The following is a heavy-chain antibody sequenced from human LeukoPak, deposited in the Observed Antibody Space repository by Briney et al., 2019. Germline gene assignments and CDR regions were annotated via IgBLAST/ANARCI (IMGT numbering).Heavy chain of an antibody. D-gene: IGHD3-3*01. CDR3: ARGTIFGANWFDP. CDR1: GFTFTSSA. CDR2: IVVGSGNT. V-gene: IGHV1-58*02. Sequence: SVKVSCKASGFTFTSSAMQWVRQARGQRLEWIGWIVVGSGNTNYAQKFQERVTITRDMSTSTAYMELRSLRSDDTAVYYCARGTIFGANWFDPWGQGTLVTVSS. J-gene: IGHJ5*02.